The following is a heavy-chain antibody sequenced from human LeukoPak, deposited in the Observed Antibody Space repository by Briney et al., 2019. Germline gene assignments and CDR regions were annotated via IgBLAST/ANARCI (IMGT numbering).Heavy chain of an antibody. D-gene: IGHD6-6*01. CDR1: GYTFTGYY. Sequence: GASVKVSCKASGYTFTGYYIHWVRQAPGQGLEWMGWINPNSGGTNYAQKFQGRVTMTRDTSISTAYMELSRLRSDDTAVYYCARSSIAARVVDYWGQGTLVTVSS. J-gene: IGHJ4*02. V-gene: IGHV1-2*02. CDR2: INPNSGGT. CDR3: ARSSIAARVVDY.